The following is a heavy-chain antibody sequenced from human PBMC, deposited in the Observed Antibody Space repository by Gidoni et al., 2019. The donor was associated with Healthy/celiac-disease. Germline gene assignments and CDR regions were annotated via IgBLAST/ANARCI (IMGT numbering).Heavy chain of an antibody. CDR3: ARDGNSSGWYYFDY. CDR2: INPSGGST. CDR1: GYTFTSYY. D-gene: IGHD6-19*01. J-gene: IGHJ4*02. V-gene: IGHV1-46*01. Sequence: QVQLVKSGAEVKKPGASVKVSCKASGYTFTSYYIHWVRQAPGQGLEWIGIINPSGGSTIYAQKFQSRVTMTRDTSTSTVYMELSSLRSEDTAVYYCARDGNSSGWYYFDYWGQGTLVTVSS.